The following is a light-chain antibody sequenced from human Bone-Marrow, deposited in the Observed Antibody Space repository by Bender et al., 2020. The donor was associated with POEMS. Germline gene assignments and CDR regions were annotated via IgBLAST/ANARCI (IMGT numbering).Light chain of an antibody. V-gene: IGLV3-1*01. J-gene: IGLJ2*01. CDR1: KLGDQY. CDR3: MAWDTGTAHVV. CDR2: QDT. Sequence: SYELTQPPSVSVSPGQTASITCSGYKLGDQYASWYQKRPGQAPVLVIYQDTKRPSGLPERFSGSNSGNTATLTISGTQAMDEADYYCMAWDTGTAHVVCGGGTKLTVL.